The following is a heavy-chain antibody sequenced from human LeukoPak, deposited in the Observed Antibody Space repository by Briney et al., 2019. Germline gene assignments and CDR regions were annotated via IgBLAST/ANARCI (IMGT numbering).Heavy chain of an antibody. J-gene: IGHJ6*02. V-gene: IGHV3-23*01. D-gene: IGHD1-26*01. CDR2: ISGSGGST. CDR1: GFRFSSYA. Sequence: GGSLRLSCAASGFRFSSYAMSWVRQAPGKGLEWVSAISGSGGSTYYADSVKGRFTISRDNAKNTLYLQMNSLRAEDTAVYYCARGIVGATPYYYYGMDVWGQGTTVTVSS. CDR3: ARGIVGATPYYYYGMDV.